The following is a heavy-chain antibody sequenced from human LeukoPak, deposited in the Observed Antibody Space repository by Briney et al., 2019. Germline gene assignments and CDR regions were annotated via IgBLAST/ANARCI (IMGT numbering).Heavy chain of an antibody. Sequence: TSETLSLTCTVSGGSISSYYWSWIRQPPGKGLEWIGYIYYSGSTNYNPSLKSRVTISVDTSKNQFSLKLSSVTAADTAVYYCARGPQRIAAAENRWFDHWGQGTLVTVSS. CDR1: GGSISSYY. J-gene: IGHJ5*02. D-gene: IGHD6-13*01. CDR2: IYYSGST. V-gene: IGHV4-59*01. CDR3: ARGPQRIAAAENRWFDH.